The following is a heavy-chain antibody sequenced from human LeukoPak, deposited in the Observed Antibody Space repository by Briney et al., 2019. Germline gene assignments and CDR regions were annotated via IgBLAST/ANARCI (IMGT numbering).Heavy chain of an antibody. J-gene: IGHJ5*02. CDR2: ISGSGSGGST. Sequence: PGGSLRLSCAASGFTFSSSAMSWVRQAPGKGLEWVSSISGSGSGGSTYYADSVKGRFTISRDNAKNTLYLEMHSLRVEDTAIYYCAREGSYLNSGGSYYLHWLDPWGQGTLVTVSS. D-gene: IGHD3-22*01. V-gene: IGHV3-23*01. CDR1: GFTFSSSA. CDR3: AREGSYLNSGGSYYLHWLDP.